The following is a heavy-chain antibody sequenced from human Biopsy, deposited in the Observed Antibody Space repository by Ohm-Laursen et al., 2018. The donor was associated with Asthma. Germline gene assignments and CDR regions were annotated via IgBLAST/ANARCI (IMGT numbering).Heavy chain of an antibody. CDR1: GFTFSSYA. J-gene: IGHJ4*02. CDR2: ISGSGGST. CDR3: ATFPYGDYLPLDY. D-gene: IGHD4-17*01. Sequence: SLRLSCTASGFTFSSYAMSWVRQAPGKGLEWVSAISGSGGSTYYADSVKGRFTISRDNSKYTLYLQMNSLRAEDTAVYYCATFPYGDYLPLDYWGQGTLVTVSS. V-gene: IGHV3-23*01.